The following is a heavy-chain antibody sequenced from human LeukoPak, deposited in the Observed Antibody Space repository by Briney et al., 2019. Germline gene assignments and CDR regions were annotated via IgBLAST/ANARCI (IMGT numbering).Heavy chain of an antibody. D-gene: IGHD3-3*01. V-gene: IGHV4-34*01. CDR2: INHSGST. J-gene: IGHJ4*02. CDR1: GGSFSGYY. CDR3: ARADFWSGYLGD. Sequence: SETLSLTCAVYGGSFSGYYWSWIRQPPGKGLEWIGEINHSGSTNYNPSLKGRVTISVDTSKNQFSLKLSTVTAADTAVYYCARADFWSGYLGDWGQGTLVTVSS.